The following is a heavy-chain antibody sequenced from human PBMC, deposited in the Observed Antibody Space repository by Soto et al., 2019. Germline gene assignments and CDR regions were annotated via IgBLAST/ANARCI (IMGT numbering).Heavy chain of an antibody. CDR1: GFTFSSYA. J-gene: IGHJ6*02. D-gene: IGHD3-3*01. CDR3: VKGYRKSIMIFGVSTSHRDRIAV. Sequence: PGGSLRLSCSASGFTFSSYAMHWVRQAPGKGLEYVSAISSNGGSTYYADSVKGRFTISRDNSKNTLYLQMSSLRAEDTAVYYCVKGYRKSIMIFGVSTSHRDRIAVRAQRTSVT. CDR2: ISSNGGST. V-gene: IGHV3-64D*06.